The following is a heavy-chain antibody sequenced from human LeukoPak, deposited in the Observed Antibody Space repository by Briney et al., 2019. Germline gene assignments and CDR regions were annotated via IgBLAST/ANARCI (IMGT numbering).Heavy chain of an antibody. J-gene: IGHJ4*02. CDR1: GFTFDNYA. Sequence: GGSLRLSCSASGFTFDNYAMHWVRQAPMKGLEWVASINWRSDEIGYADSVKGRFTISRDNAKNSLYLQMNSLRAEDTAVYYCARGRPVRGVIISALDFWGQGTLVTVSS. V-gene: IGHV3-9*01. CDR3: ARGRPVRGVIISALDF. D-gene: IGHD3-10*02. CDR2: INWRSDEI.